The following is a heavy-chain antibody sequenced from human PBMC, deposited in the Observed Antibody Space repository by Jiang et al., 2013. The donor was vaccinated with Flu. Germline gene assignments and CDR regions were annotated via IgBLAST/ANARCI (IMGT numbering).Heavy chain of an antibody. CDR1: GYSFTSYW. V-gene: IGHV5-51*01. Sequence: VQLVESGAEVKKPGESLKISCKGSGYSFTSYWIGWVRQMPGKGLEWMGIIYPGDSDTRYSPSFQGQVTISADKSISTAYLQWSSLKASDTAMYYCARHGLGYCSSTSCSLYYYYGMDVVGQGTTVTVSS. D-gene: IGHD2-2*01. J-gene: IGHJ6*02. CDR3: ARHGLGYCSSTSCSLYYYYGMDV. CDR2: IYPGDSDT.